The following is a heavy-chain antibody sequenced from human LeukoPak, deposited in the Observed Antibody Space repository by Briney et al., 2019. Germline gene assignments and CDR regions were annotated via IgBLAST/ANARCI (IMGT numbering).Heavy chain of an antibody. Sequence: PGGSLRLSCAASGFTFSSYEMNWVRQAPGKGLEWVSYISSSGSTIYHADSVKGRFTISRDNAKNSLYLQMNSLRAEDTAVYYCAKGRGSTVVRGVIYYFYYMDVWGKGTTVTVSS. V-gene: IGHV3-48*03. CDR2: ISSSGSTI. CDR1: GFTFSSYE. D-gene: IGHD3-10*01. J-gene: IGHJ6*03. CDR3: AKGRGSTVVRGVIYYFYYMDV.